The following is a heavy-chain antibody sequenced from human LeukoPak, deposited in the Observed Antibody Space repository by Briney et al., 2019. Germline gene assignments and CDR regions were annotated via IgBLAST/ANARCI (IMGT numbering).Heavy chain of an antibody. CDR1: GGTFSSYA. D-gene: IGHD3-22*01. CDR3: VRDGSYYDSSAYYYLY. J-gene: IGHJ4*02. Sequence: SVKVSCTASGGTFSSYAISWVRQAPGQGLEWMGGIIPIFGTANYAQKFQGRVTITADESTSTAYMELSSLRSEDTAVFYCVRDGSYYDSSAYYYLYWGQGTLVTVSS. V-gene: IGHV1-69*13. CDR2: IIPIFGTA.